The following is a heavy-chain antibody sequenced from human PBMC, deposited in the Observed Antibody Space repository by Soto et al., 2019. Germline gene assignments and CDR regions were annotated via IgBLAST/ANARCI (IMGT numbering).Heavy chain of an antibody. Sequence: EVQLVESGGGLVQPGGSLRLSCAASGFTVSSNYMTWVRQAPGKGLEWVSVIYIGGSTYYADSVKGRFPISRDISKNTLYLQRDSLRAEDTAVYYCARFRRNYCGSGSYGSSYFDYWGQGTLVTVSS. V-gene: IGHV3-66*01. J-gene: IGHJ4*02. CDR3: ARFRRNYCGSGSYGSSYFDY. CDR1: GFTVSSNY. CDR2: IYIGGST. D-gene: IGHD3-10*01.